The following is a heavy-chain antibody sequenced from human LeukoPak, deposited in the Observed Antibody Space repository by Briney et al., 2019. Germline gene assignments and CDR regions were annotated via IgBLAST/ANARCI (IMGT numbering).Heavy chain of an antibody. CDR3: ARHHDTQGIALPYYYYGMDV. V-gene: IGHV4-59*08. D-gene: IGHD6-13*01. CDR2: IYYSGST. Sequence: SETLSLTCTVSGGSISSYYWSWIRQPPGKGLEWIGYIYYSGSTNYNPSLKSRVTISVDTSKNQFSLKLSSATAADTAVYYCARHHDTQGIALPYYYYGMDVWGQGTTVTVSS. CDR1: GGSISSYY. J-gene: IGHJ6*02.